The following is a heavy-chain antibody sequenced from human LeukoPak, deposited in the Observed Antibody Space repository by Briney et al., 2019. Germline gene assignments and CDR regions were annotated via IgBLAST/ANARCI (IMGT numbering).Heavy chain of an antibody. CDR1: GFTFSSYA. CDR3: AKDSIAVAAYYFDY. D-gene: IGHD6-19*01. V-gene: IGHV3-23*01. J-gene: IGHJ4*02. CDR2: ISGSGGST. Sequence: GGPLRLSLPASGFTFSSYAMSGVRQAPGKGLDGVSAISGSGGSTYYADSVKGRLTISRDNSKNTLYLQMNSLRAEDTAVYYCAKDSIAVAAYYFDYWGQGTLVTVSS.